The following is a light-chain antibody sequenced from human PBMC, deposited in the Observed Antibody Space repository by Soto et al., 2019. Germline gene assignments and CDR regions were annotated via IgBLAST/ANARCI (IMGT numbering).Light chain of an antibody. CDR1: QSLSRSY. J-gene: IGKJ4*01. CDR2: GAS. V-gene: IGKV3-20*01. CDR3: QQFATSPLT. Sequence: ENVLTQSPGTLSLSPGERATLSCRASQSLSRSYLAWYQQKPGQAPRLLIYGASSRATGIPDRFSGSGSGTDFTLTISRLEPEDFAVYYCQQFATSPLTFGGGNKVEIK.